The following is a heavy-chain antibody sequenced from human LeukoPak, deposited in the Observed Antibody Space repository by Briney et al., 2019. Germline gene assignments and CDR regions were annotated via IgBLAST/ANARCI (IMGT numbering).Heavy chain of an antibody. Sequence: KAGGSLRLSCAASGFTFSGSHMSWIRQAPGKGLEWVSYISSSSSYINYADSVKGRFTISRDNAKNSLYLQMSSLRAEDTAVYYCARLDGRYYFDYWGQGTLVTVSS. CDR3: ARLDGRYYFDY. D-gene: IGHD1-14*01. V-gene: IGHV3-11*03. J-gene: IGHJ4*02. CDR1: GFTFSGSH. CDR2: ISSSSSYI.